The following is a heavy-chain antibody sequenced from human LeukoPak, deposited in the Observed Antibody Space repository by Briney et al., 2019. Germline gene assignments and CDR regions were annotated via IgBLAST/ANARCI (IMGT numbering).Heavy chain of an antibody. V-gene: IGHV4-59*01. CDR1: GGSISSYY. Sequence: SETLSLTCTVSGGSISSYYWSWVRQPPGKGLEWMGYIYYSGSTNYNPYLKSRVTISVEESKNQYSLKLSSVTAADTAVYYCPRGDSRADAFDIWVQGTMVTVSS. D-gene: IGHD2-21*01. CDR3: PRGDSRADAFDI. CDR2: IYYSGST. J-gene: IGHJ3*02.